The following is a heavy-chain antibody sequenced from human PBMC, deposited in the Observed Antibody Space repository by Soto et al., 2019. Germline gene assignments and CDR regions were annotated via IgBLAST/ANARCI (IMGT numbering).Heavy chain of an antibody. CDR1: GGSISSGGYY. Sequence: PSETLSLTCTVSGGSISSGGYYWSWIRQHPGKGLEWIGYIYYSGSTYYNPPLKSRVTISVDTSKNQFSLKLSSVTAADTAVYYRARTSPITMIVVAIGGDAFDIWGQGTMVTVSS. CDR3: ARTSPITMIVVAIGGDAFDI. J-gene: IGHJ3*02. V-gene: IGHV4-31*03. CDR2: IYYSGST. D-gene: IGHD3-22*01.